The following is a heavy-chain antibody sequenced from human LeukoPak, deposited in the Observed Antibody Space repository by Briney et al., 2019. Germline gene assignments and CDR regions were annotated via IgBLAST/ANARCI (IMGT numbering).Heavy chain of an antibody. CDR3: AKDPYYDILTGYYGWFDP. CDR2: ISGSGGST. D-gene: IGHD3-9*01. CDR1: GFTFSSYA. Sequence: PGGSLRLSCAASGFTFSSYAMSWVRQAPGKGLEWVSAISGSGGSTYYADSVKGRFTISRDNTKNTLYLQMNSLGAEDTAVYYCAKDPYYDILTGYYGWFDPWGQGTLVTVSS. J-gene: IGHJ5*02. V-gene: IGHV3-23*01.